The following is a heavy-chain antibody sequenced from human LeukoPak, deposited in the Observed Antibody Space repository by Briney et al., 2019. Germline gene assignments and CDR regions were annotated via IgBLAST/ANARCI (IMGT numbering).Heavy chain of an antibody. CDR2: INPGDSEV. Sequence: GESLKISCKGSGYNFGSYWLGWVRQTPGKGLEWMGFINPGDSEVRFSPSFQGLVTFSADKSISSAHLQWASLKASDTAVYYCARQGPGLRPDYWGQGTLVTVSS. CDR3: ARQGPGLRPDY. CDR1: GYNFGSYW. V-gene: IGHV5-51*01. J-gene: IGHJ4*02.